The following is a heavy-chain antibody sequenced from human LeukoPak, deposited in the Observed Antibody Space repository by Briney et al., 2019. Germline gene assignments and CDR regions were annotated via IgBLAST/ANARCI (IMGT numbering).Heavy chain of an antibody. J-gene: IGHJ5*02. D-gene: IGHD2-15*01. Sequence: GSLRLSCAASGFPFSSYFMHWVRQAPGKGLVWVSRINSDGTSTMYAGSAKGRFTISRDNAKNTLYLQMNSLRDEDTAVYYCARRVDATRWFDPWGQGTLVTVSS. CDR3: ARRVDATRWFDP. CDR1: GFPFSSYF. V-gene: IGHV3-74*03. CDR2: INSDGTST.